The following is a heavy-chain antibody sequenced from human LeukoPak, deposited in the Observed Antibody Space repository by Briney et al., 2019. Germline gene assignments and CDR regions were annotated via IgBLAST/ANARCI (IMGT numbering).Heavy chain of an antibody. D-gene: IGHD3-10*01. CDR2: ISGSGGST. J-gene: IGHJ5*02. Sequence: GGSLRLSCAASGFTFSSYAMSWVRQAPGKGLEWVSAISGSGGSTYYADSVKGRFTISRDNSKNTLYLQMSSLRAEDTAVYYCAKRFNGIRGGDLRNWFDPWGQGTLVTVSS. CDR1: GFTFSSYA. V-gene: IGHV3-23*01. CDR3: AKRFNGIRGGDLRNWFDP.